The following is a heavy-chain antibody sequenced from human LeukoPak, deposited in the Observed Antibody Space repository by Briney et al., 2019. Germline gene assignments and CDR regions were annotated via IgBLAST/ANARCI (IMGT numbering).Heavy chain of an antibody. V-gene: IGHV3-23*01. CDR1: GFTFSSYA. J-gene: IGHJ4*02. CDR3: AKASGHIAFGVPDFDY. D-gene: IGHD3-10*01. Sequence: GGSLRLSCAASGFTFSSYAMSWVRQAPGKGLEWVSAISGSGGSTYCADSVKGRFTISRDNSKNTLYLQMNSLRAEDTAVYYCAKASGHIAFGVPDFDYWGRGTLVTVSS. CDR2: ISGSGGST.